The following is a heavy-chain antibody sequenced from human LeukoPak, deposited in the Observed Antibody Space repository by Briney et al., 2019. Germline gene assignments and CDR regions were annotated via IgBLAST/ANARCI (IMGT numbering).Heavy chain of an antibody. Sequence: ASVKVSCKASRYTFTGYYMHWVRQAPGQGLEWMGRINPNSGDTNYAQKFQGRVTMTRDTSITTAYMELSSLKSDDTAVYYCARACSGGICYSDNWLDPWGQGTQVTVSS. CDR1: RYTFTGYY. CDR2: INPNSGDT. J-gene: IGHJ5*02. CDR3: ARACSGGICYSDNWLDP. D-gene: IGHD2-15*01. V-gene: IGHV1-2*06.